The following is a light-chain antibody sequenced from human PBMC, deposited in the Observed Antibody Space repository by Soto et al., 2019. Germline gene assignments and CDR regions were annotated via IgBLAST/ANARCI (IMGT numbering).Light chain of an antibody. J-gene: IGLJ3*02. Sequence: QSALTQPRSVSGSPGKSVTISCTGTSSDVGGYNYVSWYQQHPGKAPKLMIFDVSKRPSGVPDRLSGSKSGNTASLTISGLQAEDEADYYCSSYAGSYTWVFGGGTKLTVL. CDR2: DVS. V-gene: IGLV2-11*01. CDR3: SSYAGSYTWV. CDR1: SSDVGGYNY.